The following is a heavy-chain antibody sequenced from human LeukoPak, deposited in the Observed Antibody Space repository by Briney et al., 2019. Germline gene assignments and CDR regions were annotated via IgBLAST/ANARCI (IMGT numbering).Heavy chain of an antibody. Sequence: ASVKVSCKVSGYTLTELSMHWVRQAPGKGLECMGGFDPEEGETIYAQKFQGRVTMTEDTSTDTAYMELSSLRSEDTAVYYCARVLRFLEWQTRGYYYYMDVWGKGTPVTVSS. CDR3: ARVLRFLEWQTRGYYYYMDV. CDR1: GYTLTELS. V-gene: IGHV1-24*01. J-gene: IGHJ6*03. CDR2: FDPEEGET. D-gene: IGHD3-3*01.